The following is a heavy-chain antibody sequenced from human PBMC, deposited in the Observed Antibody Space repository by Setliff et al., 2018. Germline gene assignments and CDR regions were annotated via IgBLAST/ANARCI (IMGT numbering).Heavy chain of an antibody. CDR3: ASGLVVVTAMIDFPNPLQPLP. V-gene: IGHV1-18*01. D-gene: IGHD2-21*02. CDR1: GYTFTSYG. CDR2: ISVYNGKT. J-gene: IGHJ5*02. Sequence: ASVKVSCKASGYTFTSYGFSWVRQAPGQGLEWMGWISVYNGKTKYAQKFQGRVTMTTDTSTRTAYMGVTSLRSEDTAVYYCASGLVVVTAMIDFPNPLQPLPWG.